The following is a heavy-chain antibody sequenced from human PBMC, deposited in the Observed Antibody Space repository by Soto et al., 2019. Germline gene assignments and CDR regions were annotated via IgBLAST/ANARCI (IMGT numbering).Heavy chain of an antibody. Sequence: PGGSLRLSCAASGFTFSNYAMSWVRQAPGKGLEWVSAISDSGDSTYYADSVKGRFTISRDNSKNTLYLQMNSLRAEDTAVYYCAKDWGRYYYYGMDVWGQGTTVTVSS. CDR2: ISDSGDST. CDR1: GFTFSNYA. J-gene: IGHJ6*02. CDR3: AKDWGRYYYYGMDV. V-gene: IGHV3-23*01. D-gene: IGHD3-16*01.